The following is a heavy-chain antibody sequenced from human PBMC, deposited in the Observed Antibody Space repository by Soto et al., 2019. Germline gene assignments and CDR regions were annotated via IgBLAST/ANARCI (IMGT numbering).Heavy chain of an antibody. Sequence: PVESLKISCKGSGYSFTSYWIGWVRQMPGKGLEWMGIIYPGDSDTRYSPSFQGQVTISADKSISTAYLQWSSLKASDTAMYYCARGVLRGSYSKYYYYYGMDVWGQGTTVTVSS. CDR2: IYPGDSDT. CDR1: GYSFTSYW. D-gene: IGHD1-26*01. CDR3: ARGVLRGSYSKYYYYYGMDV. J-gene: IGHJ6*02. V-gene: IGHV5-51*01.